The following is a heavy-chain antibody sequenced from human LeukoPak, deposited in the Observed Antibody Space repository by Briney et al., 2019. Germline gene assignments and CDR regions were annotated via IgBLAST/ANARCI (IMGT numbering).Heavy chain of an antibody. D-gene: IGHD3-9*01. J-gene: IGHJ3*02. V-gene: IGHV4-38-2*01. CDR1: GGSFSGYY. Sequence: PSETLSLTCAVYGGSFSGYYWGWIRQPPGKGLEWIGSIYHSGSTYYNPSLQSRVTMSVDTSKNQFSLKLSSVTAADTAIYYCARTYFPRGAFDIWGLGTMVTVSS. CDR3: ARTYFPRGAFDI. CDR2: IYHSGST.